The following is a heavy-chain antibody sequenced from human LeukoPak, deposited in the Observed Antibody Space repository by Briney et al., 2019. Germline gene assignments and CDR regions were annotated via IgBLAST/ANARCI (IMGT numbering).Heavy chain of an antibody. CDR3: AKGGYYYDSSGYPFDY. J-gene: IGHJ4*02. CDR1: GYTFTGYY. Sequence: ASVKVSCKASGYTFTGYYMHWVRQAPGQGLEWMGWINPNSGGTNYAQKFQGRVTMTRDTSISTACMELSRLRSDDTAVYYCAKGGYYYDSSGYPFDYWGQGTLVTVSS. D-gene: IGHD3-22*01. V-gene: IGHV1-2*02. CDR2: INPNSGGT.